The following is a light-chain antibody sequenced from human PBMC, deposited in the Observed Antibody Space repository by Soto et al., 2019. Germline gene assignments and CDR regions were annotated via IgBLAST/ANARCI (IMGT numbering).Light chain of an antibody. V-gene: IGKV3-15*01. CDR3: QQYNDRPPIT. J-gene: IGKJ5*01. Sequence: EIVMTQSPVTLSASPGESATLSCRASQSVDNNVAWYQQKPGQAPRLLIVGSFARATGIPARFSGSGSGSECTLTISGLQSEDFAVYYCQQYNDRPPITVGQGTRLEIK. CDR2: GSF. CDR1: QSVDNN.